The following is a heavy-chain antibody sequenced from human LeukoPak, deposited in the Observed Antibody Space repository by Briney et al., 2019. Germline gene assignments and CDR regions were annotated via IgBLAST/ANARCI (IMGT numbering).Heavy chain of an antibody. J-gene: IGHJ5*02. CDR1: GYTFTGYY. Sequence: ASVKVSCKASGYTFTGYYMHWVRQAPGQGLDWMGWINPNSGGTNYAQKFQGRVTMTRDTSISTAYMELSRLRSDDTAVYYCARERAILNWFDPWGQGTLVTVSS. CDR2: INPNSGGT. CDR3: ARERAILNWFDP. V-gene: IGHV1-2*02. D-gene: IGHD2-2*01.